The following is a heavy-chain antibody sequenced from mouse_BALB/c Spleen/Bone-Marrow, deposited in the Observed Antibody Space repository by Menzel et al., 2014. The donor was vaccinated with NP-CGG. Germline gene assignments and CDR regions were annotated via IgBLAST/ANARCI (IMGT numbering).Heavy chain of an antibody. V-gene: IGHV5-4*02. CDR3: ARDSYYYGSSYWYFDV. J-gene: IGHJ1*01. CDR1: GFTFSDYY. Sequence: EVMLVESGGGSVKPGGSLKLSCAASGFTFSDYYMYWVRQTPEKRLEWVATISDGGSYTYYPDSVRGRFTISRDNAKNNLYLQMTSLKSEDTAMYYCARDSYYYGSSYWYFDVWSEGTTAAISS. D-gene: IGHD1-1*01. CDR2: ISDGGSYT.